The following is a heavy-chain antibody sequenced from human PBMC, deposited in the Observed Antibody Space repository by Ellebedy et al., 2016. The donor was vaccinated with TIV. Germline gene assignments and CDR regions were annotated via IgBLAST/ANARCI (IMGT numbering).Heavy chain of an antibody. CDR2: INPDSGGT. CDR3: ARVLRATSGMDV. Sequence: ASVKVSCKAFGYTLTNFYVHWVRQAPGQGLEWMGWINPDSGGTNFPQKFQGRVTMTRDTSVNTAYMELSRLQSDDTAVYYCARVLRATSGMDVWGQGTTVTVS. D-gene: IGHD4/OR15-4a*01. V-gene: IGHV1-2*02. CDR1: GYTLTNFY. J-gene: IGHJ6*02.